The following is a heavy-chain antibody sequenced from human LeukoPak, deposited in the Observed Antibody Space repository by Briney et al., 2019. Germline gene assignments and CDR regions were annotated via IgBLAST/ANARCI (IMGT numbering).Heavy chain of an antibody. D-gene: IGHD2-2*01. Sequence: SETLSLTCTVSGGSISSYYWSWIRQPPGKGVEWIGYIYYSGSTNYNPSLKSRVTISVDTSKNQFSLKLSSVTAADTAVYYCARHFGVVPAAIWFDPWGQGTLVTVSS. J-gene: IGHJ5*02. CDR2: IYYSGST. CDR3: ARHFGVVPAAIWFDP. CDR1: GGSISSYY. V-gene: IGHV4-59*08.